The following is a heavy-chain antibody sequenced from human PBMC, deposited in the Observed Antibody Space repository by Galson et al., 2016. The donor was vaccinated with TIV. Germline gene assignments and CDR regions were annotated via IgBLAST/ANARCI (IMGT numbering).Heavy chain of an antibody. V-gene: IGHV1-46*01. D-gene: IGHD2-2*01. CDR3: AKDSRGHCSSRRCSMLNVFDP. CDR2: IDPWGGST. J-gene: IGHJ5*02. CDR1: GYSFTGSY. Sequence: SVKVSCKASGYSFTGSYMVWVRQAPGQGLEWMGIIDPWGGSTIYAQKFQGRVSMPRDTSTSTLHMDLRNLRSGDTAVYYCAKDSRGHCSSRRCSMLNVFDPWGPGALVVVSS.